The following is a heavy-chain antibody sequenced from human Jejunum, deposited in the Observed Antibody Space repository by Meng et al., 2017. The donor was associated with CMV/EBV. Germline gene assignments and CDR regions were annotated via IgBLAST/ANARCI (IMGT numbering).Heavy chain of an antibody. CDR3: ARASGRDDSFDV. CDR2: ISFTSSFI. D-gene: IGHD2-21*02. J-gene: IGHJ3*01. V-gene: IGHV3-21*01. CDR1: GFTFSRHD. Sequence: ASGFTFSRHDMIWVRQPPGKGLEWVSSISFTSSFIYYADSVKGRMTISRDNAKNSEYLQMNSLRAEDTAVYYCARASGRDDSFDVWGQGTVVTVSS.